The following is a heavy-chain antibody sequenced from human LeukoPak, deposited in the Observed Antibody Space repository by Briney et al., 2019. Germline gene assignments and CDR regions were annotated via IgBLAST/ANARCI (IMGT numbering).Heavy chain of an antibody. D-gene: IGHD3-22*01. J-gene: IGHJ4*02. Sequence: GGSLRLSCEASGFTFASYAMSWVRQAPGKGLEWVSALSGSAISTYYADSVKGRFTISRDNSKNTLYLQMNSLRAEDTAVYYCAKDIFPGFYYDSSGFFDYWGQGTLVTVSS. V-gene: IGHV3-23*01. CDR1: GFTFASYA. CDR2: LSGSAIST. CDR3: AKDIFPGFYYDSSGFFDY.